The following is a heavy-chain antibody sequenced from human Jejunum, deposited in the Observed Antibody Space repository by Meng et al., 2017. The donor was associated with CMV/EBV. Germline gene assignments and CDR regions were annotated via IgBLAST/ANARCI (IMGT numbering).Heavy chain of an antibody. CDR3: ARSPIAVAGAEGY. J-gene: IGHJ4*02. Sequence: CAASGFTFSTYAMSWVRQAPGKGLEWVSTIGNSGTATYYADSVKGRFTISRDNSKSTLYLQMNSLRADDTAVYYCARSPIAVAGAEGYWGQGALVTVSS. CDR1: GFTFSTYA. D-gene: IGHD6-19*01. V-gene: IGHV3-23*01. CDR2: IGNSGTAT.